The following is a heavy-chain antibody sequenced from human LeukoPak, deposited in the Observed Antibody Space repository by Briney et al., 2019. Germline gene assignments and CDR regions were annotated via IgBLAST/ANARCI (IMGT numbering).Heavy chain of an antibody. CDR1: GFTFSSYW. CDR3: ARDLSERFLEWLSYYFDY. D-gene: IGHD3-3*01. V-gene: IGHV3-7*01. J-gene: IGHJ4*02. CDR2: IKQDGSGK. Sequence: GGSLRLSCAASGFTFSSYWMSWVSQAPGKGLEWVANIKQDGSGKYYVDSVKGRFTISRDNAKNSLYLQMNSLRAEDTAVYYCARDLSERFLEWLSYYFDYWGQGTLVTVSS.